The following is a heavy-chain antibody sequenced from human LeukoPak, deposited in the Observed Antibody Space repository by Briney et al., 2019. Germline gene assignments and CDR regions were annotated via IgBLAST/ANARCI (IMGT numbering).Heavy chain of an antibody. V-gene: IGHV3-21*01. D-gene: IGHD3-22*01. CDR1: GFTFSSYS. CDR2: ISSSSSYI. J-gene: IGHJ4*02. Sequence: GGSLRLSCAASGFTFSSYSMNWVRQAPGKGLEWVSSISSSSSYIYYADSVKGRFTISRDNAKNSLYLQMNGLRAEDTAVYYCASHYDSSGYYPDYWGQGTLVTVSS. CDR3: ASHYDSSGYYPDY.